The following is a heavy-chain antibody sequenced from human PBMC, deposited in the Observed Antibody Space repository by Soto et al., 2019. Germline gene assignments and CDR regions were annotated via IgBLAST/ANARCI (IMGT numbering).Heavy chain of an antibody. Sequence: PSETLSLTCTVSGGSVSSGSYYWSWIRQPPGKGLEWIGYIYYSGSTNYNPSLKSRVTISLDTSKNQFSLKLTSVTAADTAVYYCARDKITGLFDYWGQGTLVTVSS. CDR2: IYYSGST. V-gene: IGHV4-61*01. CDR1: GGSVSSGSYY. J-gene: IGHJ4*02. D-gene: IGHD2-8*02. CDR3: ARDKITGLFDY.